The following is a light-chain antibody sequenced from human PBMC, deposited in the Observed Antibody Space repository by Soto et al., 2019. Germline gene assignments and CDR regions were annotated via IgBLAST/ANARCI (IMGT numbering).Light chain of an antibody. J-gene: IGLJ1*01. V-gene: IGLV2-14*03. CDR2: DVN. Sequence: QSALTQPASVSGSPGQSITISCTGTSSDVGGYNFVSWYQQHPGQVPKLMIFDVNRRPSGVSDRFSGSKSGNTASLNISGLQAEDEGDYYCCSYTSSSTHVFGSGTKVTVL. CDR3: CSYTSSSTHV. CDR1: SSDVGGYNF.